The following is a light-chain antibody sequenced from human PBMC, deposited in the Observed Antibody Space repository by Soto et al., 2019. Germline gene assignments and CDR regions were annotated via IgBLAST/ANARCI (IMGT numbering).Light chain of an antibody. J-gene: IGKJ2*01. V-gene: IGKV1-5*03. Sequence: DIQMTQSPSTLSASVGDRVTITCRASQSISSWLAWYQQKPGKAPKLLIYKASSLESGVPSRFSGSGSGTEFTLNISSLQTDDFATYYCQQYNSYSYTFGQGTKLEIK. CDR1: QSISSW. CDR2: KAS. CDR3: QQYNSYSYT.